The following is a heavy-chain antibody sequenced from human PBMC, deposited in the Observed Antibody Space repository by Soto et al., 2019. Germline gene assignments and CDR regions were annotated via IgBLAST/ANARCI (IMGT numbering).Heavy chain of an antibody. CDR1: GYTFTSYG. CDR2: ISAHNGNT. Sequence: QVHLVQSGAEVKKPGASVKVSCKASGYTFTSYGITWVRQAPGQGLEWMGWISAHNGNTDYAQKLQGRVIVTRDTSTSTAYMELRSLISDATAVYWCARGGYGDYWGQGALVTVSS. CDR3: ARGGYGDY. D-gene: IGHD1-1*01. V-gene: IGHV1-18*01. J-gene: IGHJ4*02.